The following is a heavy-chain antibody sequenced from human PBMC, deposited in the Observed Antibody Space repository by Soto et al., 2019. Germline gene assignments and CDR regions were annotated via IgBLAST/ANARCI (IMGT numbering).Heavy chain of an antibody. CDR1: GFTFSSYS. CDR2: ISSSSSYI. J-gene: IGHJ4*02. D-gene: IGHD6-6*01. V-gene: IGHV3-21*01. CDR3: ARDLYSSSARYFDY. Sequence: EVQLVESGGGLVKPGGSLRLSCAASGFTFSSYSMNWVRQAPGKGLEWGSSISSSSSYIYYADSVKGRFSISRDNAKNSLYLQMNSLRAEDTAVYYCARDLYSSSARYFDYWGQGTLVTVSS.